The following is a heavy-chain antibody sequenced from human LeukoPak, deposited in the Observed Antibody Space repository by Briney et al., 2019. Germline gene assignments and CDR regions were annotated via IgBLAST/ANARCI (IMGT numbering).Heavy chain of an antibody. CDR2: ISSSSNTI. D-gene: IGHD3-3*01. Sequence: PGGSLRLSCAASGFTFSYYEMNWVRQAPGKGLEWVSYISSSSNTIYYADSVKGRFTISRDNAKNSLYLQMNSLRDEDTAVYYCARLSLIFFFFWGQGTLVTVSS. CDR3: ARLSLIFFFF. V-gene: IGHV3-48*02. CDR1: GFTFSYYE. J-gene: IGHJ4*02.